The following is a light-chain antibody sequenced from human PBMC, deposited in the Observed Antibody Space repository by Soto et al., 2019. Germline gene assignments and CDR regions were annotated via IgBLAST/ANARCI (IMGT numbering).Light chain of an antibody. CDR2: DAS. V-gene: IGKV3D-15*01. Sequence: EIVMTQSPATLSVSPGERATLSCRASQSVSSNLAWYQQKPGQAPRLLIYDASNRATGTPARFSGSGSGTKFTLSISSLQSEDFAVYYCQQYNNWPITFGQGTRLETK. CDR3: QQYNNWPIT. CDR1: QSVSSN. J-gene: IGKJ5*01.